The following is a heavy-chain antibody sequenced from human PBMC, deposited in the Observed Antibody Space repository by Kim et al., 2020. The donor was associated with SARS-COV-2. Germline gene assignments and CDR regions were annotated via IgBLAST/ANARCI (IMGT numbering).Heavy chain of an antibody. CDR1: GFTFSSYG. Sequence: GGSLRLSCAASGFTFSSYGMHWVRQAPGKGLEWVAVISYDGSNKYYADSVKGRFTISRDNSKNTLYLQMNSLRAEDTAVYYCAKESLDVVRGVISHLWAQDYFDYWGQGTLVTVSS. CDR2: ISYDGSNK. J-gene: IGHJ4*02. V-gene: IGHV3-30*18. D-gene: IGHD3-10*01. CDR3: AKESLDVVRGVISHLWAQDYFDY.